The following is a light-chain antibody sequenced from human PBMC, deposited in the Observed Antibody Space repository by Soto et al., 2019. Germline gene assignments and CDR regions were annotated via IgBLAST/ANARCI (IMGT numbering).Light chain of an antibody. CDR1: QTVNNNY. Sequence: VLKKSRGAVSLTQDVTAPLSCRSSQTVNNNYLAWYQQIPGQAPRLLIYGASGRATGTPDRFSGSASGTDFTLTISRLEPEDCAVYYCQQCGSSPLTLGGWTKVET. CDR3: QQCGSSPLT. J-gene: IGKJ4*01. V-gene: IGKV3-20*01. CDR2: GAS.